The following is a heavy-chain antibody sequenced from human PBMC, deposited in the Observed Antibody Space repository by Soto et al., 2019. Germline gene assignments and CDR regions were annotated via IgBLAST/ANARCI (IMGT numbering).Heavy chain of an antibody. CDR1: GDSVSTNSAA. D-gene: IGHD5-18*01. J-gene: IGHJ6*02. CDR3: ARDGLLTVMVNYNYGMDV. V-gene: IGHV6-1*01. Sequence: SQTLSLTCAISGDSVSTNSAAWSWIRQSPSRGLEWLGRTYYRSKWYNDYALSVKGRISINPDTSKNQFSLQLTSVTPEDTAVYYCARDGLLTVMVNYNYGMDVLGQATTVTVS. CDR2: TYYRSKWYN.